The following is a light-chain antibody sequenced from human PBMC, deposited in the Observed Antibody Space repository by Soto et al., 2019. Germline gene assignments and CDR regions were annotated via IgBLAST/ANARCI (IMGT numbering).Light chain of an antibody. V-gene: IGLV2-11*01. Sequence: QSVLTQPRSVSGSPGQSVNISCTGTSSDIGGYDYVSWYQQKPGKAPKVMIYGVTKRPSGVPDRFSGSKSGNTASLSISGLQAEDEADYFCLASTGSYTFGLFGGGTKLTVL. CDR2: GVT. CDR1: SSDIGGYDY. J-gene: IGLJ2*01. CDR3: LASTGSYTFGL.